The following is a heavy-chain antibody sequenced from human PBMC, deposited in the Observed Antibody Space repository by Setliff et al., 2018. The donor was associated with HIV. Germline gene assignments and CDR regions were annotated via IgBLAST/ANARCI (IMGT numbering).Heavy chain of an antibody. Sequence: GGSLRLSCAASGFTFSSYAIHCVRQAPGRGLEWVAVISFDGKSKYYADSVRGRFTISRDDSKNTLYLQMNSLRAEDTAVYYCAKDRRGSGYSSGWYDFDYWGQGTLVTVSS. V-gene: IGHV3-30*04. D-gene: IGHD6-19*01. CDR2: ISFDGKSK. CDR3: AKDRRGSGYSSGWYDFDY. J-gene: IGHJ4*02. CDR1: GFTFSSYA.